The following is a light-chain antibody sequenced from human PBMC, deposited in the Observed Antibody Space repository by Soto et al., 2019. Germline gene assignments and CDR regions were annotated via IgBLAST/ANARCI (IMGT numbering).Light chain of an antibody. CDR2: GAS. Sequence: EIVLTQSPVTLSLSPGERATLSCRASQSVRTYLAWYQQKPGQAPRLLIYGASSRATGIPDRFSGSGSGTDFTLTISRLEPEDFAVYYCQQYGSSLGVTFGGGTKVEIK. CDR3: QQYGSSLGVT. J-gene: IGKJ4*01. V-gene: IGKV3-20*01. CDR1: QSVRTY.